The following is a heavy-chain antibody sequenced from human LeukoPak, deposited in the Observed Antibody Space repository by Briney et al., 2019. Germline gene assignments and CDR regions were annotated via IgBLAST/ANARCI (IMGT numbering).Heavy chain of an antibody. CDR3: ATPRRANSLDDAFDI. Sequence: SGTLSLTCAVSGGSIRSSSYYWGWIRQPPGKGLEWIVSIYYSGSTYYNPSLKSRVTISVDTYKNQFSLKLSSVTAADTAVYYCATPRRANSLDDAFDIWGQGTMVTVSS. CDR2: IYYSGST. CDR1: GGSIRSSSYY. V-gene: IGHV4-39*07. D-gene: IGHD4/OR15-4a*01. J-gene: IGHJ3*02.